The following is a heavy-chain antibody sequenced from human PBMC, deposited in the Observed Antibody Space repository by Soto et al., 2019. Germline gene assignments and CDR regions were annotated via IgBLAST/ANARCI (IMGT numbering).Heavy chain of an antibody. J-gene: IGHJ6*02. V-gene: IGHV3-23*01. CDR2: STGAGGGT. CDR1: GFPFSSYA. CDR3: AKGHSDYQGDYNYYGMDV. D-gene: IGHD6-25*01. Sequence: EVQLLESGGGLVQPGGSLRLSCAASGFPFSSYAISWVRQAPGRGLEWVAASTGAGGGTYNLEAVKGQFTVSRDNSKKTVYLQLDGLRAEDTAVYYCAKGHSDYQGDYNYYGMDVWGQGTTVTVSS.